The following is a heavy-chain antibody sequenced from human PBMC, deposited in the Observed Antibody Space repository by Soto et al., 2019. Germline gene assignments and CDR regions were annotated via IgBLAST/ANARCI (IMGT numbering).Heavy chain of an antibody. Sequence: PSATLSLTSTVSGGSISSYDWSWFRLPPWKGLRWIGYIYYSRSANYNPSLKSRVTISEDTSKTHFSLKLSSVTAADTAVCYCVRGDRRSSLDWGIDAWGQGATVTVSS. J-gene: IGHJ6*02. D-gene: IGHD3-9*01. V-gene: IGHV4-59*01. CDR1: GGSISSYD. CDR3: VRGDRRSSLDWGIDA. CDR2: IYYSRSA.